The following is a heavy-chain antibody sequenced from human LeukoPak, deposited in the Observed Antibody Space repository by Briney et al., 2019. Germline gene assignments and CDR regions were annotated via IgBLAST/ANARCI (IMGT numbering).Heavy chain of an antibody. CDR2: ISTSGSYI. Sequence: PGGSLRLSCAASGFTFSSSSMNWVRQAPGKGLEWVSYISTSGSYIYYAGSVKGRFTISRDNAKNSLYLQMNSLRAEDTAVYYCARVVTVAWSERRPGYYYLDVWGKGTTVTVSS. D-gene: IGHD1-1*01. J-gene: IGHJ6*03. V-gene: IGHV3-21*01. CDR3: ARVVTVAWSERRPGYYYLDV. CDR1: GFTFSSSS.